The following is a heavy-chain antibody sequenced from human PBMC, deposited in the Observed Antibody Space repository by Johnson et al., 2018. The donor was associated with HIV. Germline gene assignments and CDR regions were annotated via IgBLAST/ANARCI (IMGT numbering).Heavy chain of an antibody. D-gene: IGHD6-13*01. CDR1: GFTFDDHG. V-gene: IGHV3-20*04. J-gene: IGHJ3*02. CDR3: ATSGDKYSSNWGDAFDI. CDR2: INWNDGST. Sequence: VQLVESGGVVVQPGGSLRLSCAASGFTFDDHGMSWVRQAPGKGLEWVSGINWNDGSTGYADSVKGRFTISRDHSKNSLYLQMNSLRAEDTAVYYCATSGDKYSSNWGDAFDIWGQGTMVTVSS.